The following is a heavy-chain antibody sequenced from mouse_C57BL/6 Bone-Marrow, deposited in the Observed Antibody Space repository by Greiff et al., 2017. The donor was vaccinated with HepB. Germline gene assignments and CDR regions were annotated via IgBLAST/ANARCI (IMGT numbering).Heavy chain of an antibody. V-gene: IGHV1-64*01. CDR2: IHPNSGST. D-gene: IGHD2-4*01. CDR1: GYTFTSYW. Sequence: QVQLQQSGAELVKPGASVKLSCKASGYTFTSYWMHWVKQRPGQGLEWIGMIHPNSGSTNYNEKFKSKATLTVDKSSSTAYMQLSSLTSADSAVYYCTRGGIYDYALYYWGQGNTLTVSS. CDR3: TRGGIYDYALYY. J-gene: IGHJ2*01.